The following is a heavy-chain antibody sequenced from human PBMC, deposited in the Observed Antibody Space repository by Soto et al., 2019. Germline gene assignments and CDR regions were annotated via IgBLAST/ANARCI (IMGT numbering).Heavy chain of an antibody. V-gene: IGHV5-51*01. CDR1: GYSFTSYW. CDR3: AINDILTGPLDAFDI. Sequence: GESLKISCKGSGYSFTSYWIGWVRQMPGKGLEWMGIIYPGDSDTRYSPSFQGQVTISADKSISTAYLQWSSLKASDTAMYYCAINDILTGPLDAFDIWGQGTMGTVS. J-gene: IGHJ3*02. CDR2: IYPGDSDT. D-gene: IGHD3-9*01.